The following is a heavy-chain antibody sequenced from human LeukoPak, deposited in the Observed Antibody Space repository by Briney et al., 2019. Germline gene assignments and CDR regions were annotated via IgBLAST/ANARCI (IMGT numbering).Heavy chain of an antibody. CDR3: ARYHANSGSYYLDY. D-gene: IGHD1-26*01. V-gene: IGHV1-69*04. CDR1: GGTFSSYA. CDR2: IIPILGIA. Sequence: SVKVSCMASGGTFSSYAISWVRQAPGQGLEWMGRIIPILGIANYAQKFQGRVTITADKSTSTAYMELSSLRSEDTAVYYCARYHANSGSYYLDYWGQGTLVTVSS. J-gene: IGHJ4*02.